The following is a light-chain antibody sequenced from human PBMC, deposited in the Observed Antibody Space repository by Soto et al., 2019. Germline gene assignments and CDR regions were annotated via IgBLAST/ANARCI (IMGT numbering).Light chain of an antibody. CDR2: AAS. Sequence: DIQMTQSPSSLSASVGDSVTITCRASQSITTLVNWYQRKPGKAPYLLVYAASSLRSGVPSRFSGAGSGTDFSLTISSLQPEDFATYYCQQSYSTPPITFGQGTRLEIK. J-gene: IGKJ5*01. V-gene: IGKV1-39*01. CDR1: QSITTL. CDR3: QQSYSTPPIT.